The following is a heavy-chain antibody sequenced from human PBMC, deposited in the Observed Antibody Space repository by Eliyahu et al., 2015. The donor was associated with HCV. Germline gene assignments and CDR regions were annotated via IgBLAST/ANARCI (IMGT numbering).Heavy chain of an antibody. D-gene: IGHD6-13*01. CDR2: IYYSGST. CDR1: GGSISSYY. Sequence: QVQLQESGPGLVKPSETLSLTCTVSGGSISSYYWSWIRQPPGKGLEWIGYIYYSGSTNYNPSLKSRVTISVDTSKNQFSLKLSSVTAADTAVYYCARVSPWGQQLVVGWFDPWGQGTLVTVSS. V-gene: IGHV4-59*01. J-gene: IGHJ5*02. CDR3: ARVSPWGQQLVVGWFDP.